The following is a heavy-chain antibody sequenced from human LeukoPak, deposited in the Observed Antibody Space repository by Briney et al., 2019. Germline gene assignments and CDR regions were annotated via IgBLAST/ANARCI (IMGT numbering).Heavy chain of an antibody. J-gene: IGHJ6*03. CDR3: AREMVRGLYYMDV. CDR2: ISSSSSYI. D-gene: IGHD3-10*01. V-gene: IGHV3-21*01. Sequence: GGSLRLSCAASGFTFSSYSMNWVRQAPGKGLEWVSSISSSSSYIYYADSVKGRFTISRDNAKNSLYLQMNSLRAEDTAVYYCAREMVRGLYYMDVWGKGTTVTVSS. CDR1: GFTFSSYS.